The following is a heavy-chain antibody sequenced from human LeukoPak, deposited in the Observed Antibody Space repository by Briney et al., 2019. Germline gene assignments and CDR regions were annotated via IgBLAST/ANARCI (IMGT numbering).Heavy chain of an antibody. J-gene: IGHJ4*02. D-gene: IGHD3-9*01. CDR3: ARGRHYYDILTGYYRLLDY. CDR2: INTNTGNP. Sequence: ASVKVSCKASGYTFTSYAMNWVRQAPGQGLEWMGWINTNTGNPTYAQGFTGRFVFSLDTSVSTAYLQISSLKAEDTAVYYCARGRHYYDILTGYYRLLDYWAREPWSPSPQ. V-gene: IGHV7-4-1*02. CDR1: GYTFTSYA.